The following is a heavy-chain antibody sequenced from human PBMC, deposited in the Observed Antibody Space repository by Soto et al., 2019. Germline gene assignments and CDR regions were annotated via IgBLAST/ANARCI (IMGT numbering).Heavy chain of an antibody. CDR3: AKGKSNQSPRLVSFDP. J-gene: IGHJ5*02. Sequence: ASVKVSCKASGYTFTSYYMHWVRQAPGQGLEWMGIINPSGGSTSYAQKLQSRVTMTRDTSTSTVYMELSSLRSEDTAVDYCAKGKSNQSPRLVSFDPWGQGTLVIVSS. CDR2: INPSGGST. D-gene: IGHD4-4*01. V-gene: IGHV1-46*01. CDR1: GYTFTSYY.